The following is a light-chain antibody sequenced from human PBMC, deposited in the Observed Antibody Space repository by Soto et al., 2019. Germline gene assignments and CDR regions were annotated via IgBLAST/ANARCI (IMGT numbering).Light chain of an antibody. Sequence: EIVLTQSPGTVSVSPGDRATLSCRASQSVTTSFLAWYQQKPGQPPRLLIYSASGRATGIPDRFSGSGSGTDFTLSISSLEPEDFAVYYCQQYNNWPLTFGGGTKVEIK. CDR3: QQYNNWPLT. J-gene: IGKJ4*01. CDR2: SAS. V-gene: IGKV3-20*01. CDR1: QSVTTSF.